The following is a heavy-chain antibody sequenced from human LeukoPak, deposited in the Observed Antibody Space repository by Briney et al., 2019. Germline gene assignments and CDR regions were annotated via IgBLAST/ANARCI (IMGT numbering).Heavy chain of an antibody. J-gene: IGHJ3*01. Sequence: GGSLRLSCAASGFSFSNYAMDWVRQAPGKGLEWVAVISKDGSMKYYSDSVKGRFTVSRDNSIHTLYLEMNSPKTEDTAVYYCAGESFDFWSQGTMVTVSS. V-gene: IGHV3-30*04. CDR3: AGESFDF. CDR1: GFSFSNYA. CDR2: ISKDGSMK.